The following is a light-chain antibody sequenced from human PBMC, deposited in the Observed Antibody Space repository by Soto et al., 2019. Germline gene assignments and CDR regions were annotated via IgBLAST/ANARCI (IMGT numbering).Light chain of an antibody. CDR1: SSDVGGYNY. CDR3: SSFAATHTYI. J-gene: IGLJ1*01. CDR2: EVT. V-gene: IGLV2-8*01. Sequence: QSALTQPPSASGSPGQSVTISCTGTSSDVGGYNYVSWYQQHPGKAPRLVIYEVTKRPSGVPDRFSGSKSGNTASLTVSGLQADDEADYYCSSFAATHTYIFGTGTKVTVL.